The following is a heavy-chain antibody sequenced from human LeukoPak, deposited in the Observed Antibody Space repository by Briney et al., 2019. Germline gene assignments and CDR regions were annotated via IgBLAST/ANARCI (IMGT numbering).Heavy chain of an antibody. J-gene: IGHJ4*02. Sequence: ASVKASCKASGYTFTGYYMHWVRQAPGQGLEGMGWINPNSGGTNYAQKFQGRVTMTRDTSISTAYMELSRLRSDDTAVYYCARGVRVATAVTAIDYWGQGTLVTVSS. CDR1: GYTFTGYY. V-gene: IGHV1-2*02. CDR2: INPNSGGT. CDR3: ARGVRVATAVTAIDY. D-gene: IGHD5-12*01.